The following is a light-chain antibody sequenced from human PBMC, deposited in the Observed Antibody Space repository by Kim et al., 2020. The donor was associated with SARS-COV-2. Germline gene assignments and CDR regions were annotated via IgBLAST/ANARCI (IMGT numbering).Light chain of an antibody. J-gene: IGKJ4*01. CDR1: QGISNY. CDR2: AAS. V-gene: IGKV1-16*02. CDR3: QQYKSYPLT. Sequence: ASVGDRVTITCQASQGISNYSAWFQQKPGEAPKSLIYAASSLQSGVPSKFSGSGSGTEFTLTISSLQPEDFATYYCQQYKSYPLTFGGGTKVDIK.